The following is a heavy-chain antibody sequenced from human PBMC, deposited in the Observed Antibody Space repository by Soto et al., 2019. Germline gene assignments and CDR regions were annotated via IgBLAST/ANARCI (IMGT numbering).Heavy chain of an antibody. CDR1: GGSISSGDYY. D-gene: IGHD2-21*02. CDR3: SRGIVVVTHFYF. Sequence: SETLSLTCTVSGGSISSGDYYWSWIRQPPGKGLEWIGYIYYSGSTYYNPSLKSRVTISVDTSKNQFSLKLSSVTAADTAVYYCSRGIVVVTHFYFWGQGTLVTVSS. V-gene: IGHV4-30-4*01. CDR2: IYYSGST. J-gene: IGHJ4*02.